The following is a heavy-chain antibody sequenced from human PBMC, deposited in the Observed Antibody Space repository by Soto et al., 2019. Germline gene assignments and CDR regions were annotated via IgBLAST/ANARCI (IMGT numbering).Heavy chain of an antibody. J-gene: IGHJ6*02. D-gene: IGHD2-15*01. CDR1: GFTFSSYA. V-gene: IGHV3-30-3*01. CDR3: ARDPGCSGGSCYSGYYSYYGMDV. CDR2: ISYDGSNK. Sequence: WGSLRLSCAASGFTFSSYAMHWVRQAPGKGLEWVAVISYDGSNKYYADSVKGRFTISRDNSKNTLYLQMNSLRAEDTAVYYCARDPGCSGGSCYSGYYSYYGMDVWGQGTTVTVSS.